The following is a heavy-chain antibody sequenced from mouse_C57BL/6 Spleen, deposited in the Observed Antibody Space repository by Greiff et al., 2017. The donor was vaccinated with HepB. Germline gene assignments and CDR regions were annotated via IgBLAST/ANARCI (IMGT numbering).Heavy chain of an antibody. CDR2: IDPSASYT. CDR1: GYTFTSYW. Sequence: QVQLQQPGAELVMPGASVKLSCKASGYTFTSYWMHWVKQRPGQGLEWIGEIDPSASYTNYNQKFKGKSTLTVDKSSSAAYMQLSSLTSEDSAVYYCARGATGTGAMDYWGQGTSVTVSS. D-gene: IGHD4-1*02. CDR3: ARGATGTGAMDY. V-gene: IGHV1-69*01. J-gene: IGHJ4*01.